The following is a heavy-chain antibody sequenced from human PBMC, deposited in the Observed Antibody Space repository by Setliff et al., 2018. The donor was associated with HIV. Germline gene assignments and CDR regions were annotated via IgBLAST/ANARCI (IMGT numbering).Heavy chain of an antibody. V-gene: IGHV4-59*11. CDR2: VYNSGGT. Sequence: ETLSLTCTVSGGSISSQYWSWIRQTPGKGLESIGYVYNSGGTNYNPSLKSRVTISVDTSKNQFSLMLDSVTAADTAVYYCARNSQKGIQPLLLASWGPGTLVTVSS. J-gene: IGHJ4*02. CDR3: ARNSQKGIQPLLLAS. D-gene: IGHD1-1*01. CDR1: GGSISSQY.